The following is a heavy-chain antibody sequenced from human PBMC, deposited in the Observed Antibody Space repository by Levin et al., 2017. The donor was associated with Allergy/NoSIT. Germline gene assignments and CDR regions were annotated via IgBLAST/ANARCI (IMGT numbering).Heavy chain of an antibody. CDR1: GFTFSTHS. Sequence: KTGGSLRLSCAGSGFTFSTHSMNWVRQAPGKGLEWVSSISSSSSYIYQTDSVKGRFTIARDNAKNSLYLQMNSLRAEDTAVYYCAASKGIDYGDAYYYGMDVWGQGTTVTVSS. CDR3: AASKGIDYGDAYYYGMDV. J-gene: IGHJ6*02. D-gene: IGHD4-17*01. V-gene: IGHV3-21*01. CDR2: ISSSSSYI.